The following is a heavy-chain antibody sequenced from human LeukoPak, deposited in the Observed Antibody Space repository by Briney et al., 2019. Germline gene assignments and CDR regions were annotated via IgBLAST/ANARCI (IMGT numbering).Heavy chain of an antibody. CDR1: GFTFSRDG. J-gene: IGHJ4*02. D-gene: IGHD2-15*01. V-gene: IGHV3-7*04. Sequence: PGRSLRLSCAASGFTFSRDGMHWVRQAPGKGLEWVANIVQDGSEKYYVDSVKGRFTISRDNAKNSLYLQMNSLRAEDTALYYCARERRAAYWGQGTLVTVSS. CDR3: ARERRAAY. CDR2: IVQDGSEK.